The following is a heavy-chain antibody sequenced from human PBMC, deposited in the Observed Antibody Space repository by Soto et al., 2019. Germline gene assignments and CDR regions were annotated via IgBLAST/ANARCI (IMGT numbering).Heavy chain of an antibody. Sequence: QVQVVQSGAEVKKPGSSVKISCKASGRIFSSFPTSWVRQVPGQGLEWMVGVISASGSVTYAPKFQGRVTMTEVNSAGIGYMELTSLTSEDTAIYYCARVGSRDAYNYVLDQWGPGTMVTVSS. CDR2: VISASGSV. J-gene: IGHJ1*01. V-gene: IGHV1-69*06. D-gene: IGHD1-1*01. CDR3: ARVGSRDAYNYVLDQ. CDR1: GRIFSSFP.